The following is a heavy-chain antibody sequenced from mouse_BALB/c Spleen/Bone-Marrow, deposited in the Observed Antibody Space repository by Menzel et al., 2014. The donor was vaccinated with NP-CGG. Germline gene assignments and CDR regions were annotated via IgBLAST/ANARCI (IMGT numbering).Heavy chain of an antibody. CDR3: ARGSYYDPAWFAY. Sequence: VMLVESGPELVRPGVSVKISCKGSGYTFTDYAMHWVKQSHAESLEWIGVISTYSGNTNCNQKFKGKATMTVDKSSSTAYMELARLTSEDSAIYYCARGSYYDPAWFAYWGQGTLVTVSA. V-gene: IGHV1-67*01. J-gene: IGHJ3*01. CDR1: GYTFTDYA. D-gene: IGHD2-4*01. CDR2: ISTYSGNT.